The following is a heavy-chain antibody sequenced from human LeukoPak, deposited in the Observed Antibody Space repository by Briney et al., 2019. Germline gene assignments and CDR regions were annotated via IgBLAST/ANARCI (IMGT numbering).Heavy chain of an antibody. J-gene: IGHJ4*02. CDR3: ARGPRGYFDWLFDY. CDR1: GGSISSYY. Sequence: SETLSLTCTVSGGSISSYYWSWIRQPPGKGLEWIGYIYYSGSTNYNPSLKSRVTISVDTSKNQFSLKLSSVTAADTAVYYCARGPRGYFDWLFDYWGQGTLVTVSS. D-gene: IGHD3-9*01. V-gene: IGHV4-59*01. CDR2: IYYSGST.